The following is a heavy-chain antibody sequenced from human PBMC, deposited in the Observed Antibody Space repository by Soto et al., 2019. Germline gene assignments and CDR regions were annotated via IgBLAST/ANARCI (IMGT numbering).Heavy chain of an antibody. CDR2: INPNSGDK. J-gene: IGHJ6*02. CDR3: ARVGYCSDTRCYYGQDYYFFYGMDV. V-gene: IGHV1-2*02. Sequence: QVHLVQSGAEVKKPGASVKVSCKASGYTFTGYYMHWVRQVPGQGLEWMGWINPNSGDKDYAQKFQGRVTLTRDKSISTAYMELSSLKSDDTAVYYCARVGYCSDTRCYYGQDYYFFYGMDVWGQGTTVTVS. CDR1: GYTFTGYY. D-gene: IGHD2-2*01.